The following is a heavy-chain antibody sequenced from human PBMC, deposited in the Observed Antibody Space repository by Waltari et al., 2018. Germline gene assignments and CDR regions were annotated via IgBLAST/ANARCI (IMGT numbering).Heavy chain of an antibody. V-gene: IGHV4-34*01. J-gene: IGHJ4*02. CDR2: ITPGGST. D-gene: IGHD2-21*01. CDR1: GGSFNFYY. CDR3: ARRGYCGIDCYSNYFDF. Sequence: QVLLQQWGAGLLKPSETLSLTCAVYGGSFNFYYWSWIRQPPGEGLGWIGAITPGGSTNHNPSLKSRVSISVDTPNNQFSLKLTSVTAADTAAYYCARRGYCGIDCYSNYFDFWGQGTLVTVSS.